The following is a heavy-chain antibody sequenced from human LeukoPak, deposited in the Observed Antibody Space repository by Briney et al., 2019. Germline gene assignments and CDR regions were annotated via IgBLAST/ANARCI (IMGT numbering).Heavy chain of an antibody. CDR1: GYTFIGYY. CDR2: ISPNSGGT. V-gene: IGHV1-2*02. D-gene: IGHD6-19*01. Sequence: ASVKVSCKASGYTFIGYYLHWVRQVPGQGLEWMGWISPNSGGTKSAQEFQGRVTMTRDTSTGTVYMELSSLRSEDTAVYYCARDSAVADFDYWGQGTLVTVSS. CDR3: ARDSAVADFDY. J-gene: IGHJ4*02.